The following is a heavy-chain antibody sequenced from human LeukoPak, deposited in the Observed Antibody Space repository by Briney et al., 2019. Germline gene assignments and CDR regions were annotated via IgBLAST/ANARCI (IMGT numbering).Heavy chain of an antibody. V-gene: IGHV3-23*01. CDR3: AKDNSGNFLSPFDY. D-gene: IGHD1-26*01. CDR1: GFTFSNYA. CDR2: ISGSGGDT. J-gene: IGHJ4*02. Sequence: GGSLRLSCAASGFTFSNYAMTWVRQSPGKGLEWVSTISGSGGDTYYEDSVKGRFTMSRDNSKNTLDLQMSSLRAEDKAIYYCAKDNSGNFLSPFDYWGQGTLVAVSS.